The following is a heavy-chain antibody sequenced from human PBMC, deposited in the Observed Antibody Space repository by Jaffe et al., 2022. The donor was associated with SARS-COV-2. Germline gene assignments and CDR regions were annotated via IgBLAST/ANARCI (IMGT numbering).Heavy chain of an antibody. D-gene: IGHD3-10*01. CDR1: GGSISSYY. J-gene: IGHJ4*02. CDR2: IYYSGST. V-gene: IGHV4-59*01. Sequence: QVQLQESGPGLVKPSETLSLTCTVSGGSISSYYWSWIRQPPGKGLEWIGYIYYSGSTNYNPSLKSRVTISVDTSKNQFSLKLSSVTAADTAVYYCARGGSGFDYWGQGTLVTVSS. CDR3: ARGGSGFDY.